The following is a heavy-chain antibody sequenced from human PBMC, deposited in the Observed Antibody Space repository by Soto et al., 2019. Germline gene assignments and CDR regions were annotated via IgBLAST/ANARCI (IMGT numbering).Heavy chain of an antibody. D-gene: IGHD3-10*01. CDR3: ARRKLLWFGELLTPGAFDI. Sequence: QLQLQESGPGLVKPSETLSLTCTVSGGSISSSSYYWGWIRQPPGKGLEWIGSIYYSGSTYINPSLKSRVTISVDTSKNQFSLKLSSVTAADTAVYYCARRKLLWFGELLTPGAFDIWGQGTMVTVSS. CDR2: IYYSGST. V-gene: IGHV4-39*01. J-gene: IGHJ3*02. CDR1: GGSISSSSYY.